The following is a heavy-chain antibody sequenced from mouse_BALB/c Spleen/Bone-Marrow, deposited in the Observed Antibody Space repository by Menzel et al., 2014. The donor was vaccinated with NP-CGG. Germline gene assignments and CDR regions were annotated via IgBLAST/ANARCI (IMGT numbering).Heavy chain of an antibody. V-gene: IGHV1-74*04. CDR3: TRYDLTTRAFAY. D-gene: IGHD3-3*01. J-gene: IGHJ3*01. Sequence: GAELVRPGASVKLSCKASGYSFTSYWMNWVKQRPGQGLERIGMIHLSDSESRLNQKFKDKATLTVDKSSSTAYMQLNSPTSEDSAVYYCTRYDLTTRAFAYWGQGTLVTVSA. CDR2: IHLSDSES. CDR1: GYSFTSYW.